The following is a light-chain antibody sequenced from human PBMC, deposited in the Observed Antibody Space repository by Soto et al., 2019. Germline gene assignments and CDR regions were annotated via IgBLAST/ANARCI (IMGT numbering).Light chain of an antibody. J-gene: IGKJ3*01. CDR1: QSISNY. CDR2: ATS. CDR3: QQSYSNPRT. V-gene: IGKV1-39*01. Sequence: DIPMTQSPSSLSASVGDRVTITCRASQSISNYLNWYQQKPGKAPKLLIYATSNLQSGVPSTFSGSGSGTDFTLTISSLQPEDFATYYCQQSYSNPRTFGPGTKVDIK.